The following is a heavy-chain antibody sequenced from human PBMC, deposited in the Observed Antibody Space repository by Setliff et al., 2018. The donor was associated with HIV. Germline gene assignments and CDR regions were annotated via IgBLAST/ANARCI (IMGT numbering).Heavy chain of an antibody. V-gene: IGHV1-46*01. CDR2: INPRDGST. CDR3: ARAPFTSGHYGADY. D-gene: IGHD3-10*01. J-gene: IGHJ4*02. Sequence: ASVKVSCKASGYALTDHYIHWVRQAPGQGLEWMGRINPRDGSTGYAQRFQGRVTMTRDTSRGTVYMELRSLRSEDTAVYCCARAPFTSGHYGADYWGQGTLVTVSS. CDR1: GYALTDHY.